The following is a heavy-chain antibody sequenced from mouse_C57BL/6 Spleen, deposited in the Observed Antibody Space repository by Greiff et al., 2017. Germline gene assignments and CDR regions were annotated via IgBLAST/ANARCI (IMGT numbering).Heavy chain of an antibody. CDR2: INPNNGGT. CDR1: GYTFTDYN. D-gene: IGHD2-1*01. V-gene: IGHV1-22*01. J-gene: IGHJ3*01. CDR3: ARDGIYYGNSWFAY. Sequence: VQLQQSGPELVKPGASVKMSCKASGYTFTDYNMHWVKQSHGKSLEWIGYINPNNGGTSYNQKFKGKATLTVNKSSSTAYMEHRSLTSEDSAVYYCARDGIYYGNSWFAYWGQGTLVTVSA.